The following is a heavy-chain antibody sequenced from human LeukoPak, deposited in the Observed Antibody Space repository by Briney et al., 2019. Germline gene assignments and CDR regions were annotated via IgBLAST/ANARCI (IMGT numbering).Heavy chain of an antibody. J-gene: IGHJ4*02. CDR3: VKESAADATFHFDY. Sequence: PGRSLRLSCAASGFNFNIIGMHWVRQVPGNGLEWVAVLWANGNTAHYADSVKGRFTISRDSSENTLYLQMNSLRGEDTAVYYCVKESAADATFHFDYWGQGTLVTVSS. V-gene: IGHV3-33*06. CDR1: GFNFNIIG. D-gene: IGHD6-13*01. CDR2: LWANGNTA.